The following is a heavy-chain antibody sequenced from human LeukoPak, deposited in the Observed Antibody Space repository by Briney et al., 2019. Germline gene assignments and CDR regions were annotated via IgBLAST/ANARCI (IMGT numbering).Heavy chain of an antibody. CDR1: GFTFSFYW. Sequence: GGSLRLSCAASGFTFSFYWMSWVRQAPGKELEWVANIKQDGSEKYYVDSVKGRFTISRDNAKNSLYLQMSSLRAEDTAMYYCARALYNRGWYPDYFDSWGQGTLVTISS. V-gene: IGHV3-7*01. CDR3: ARALYNRGWYPDYFDS. CDR2: IKQDGSEK. D-gene: IGHD6-19*01. J-gene: IGHJ4*02.